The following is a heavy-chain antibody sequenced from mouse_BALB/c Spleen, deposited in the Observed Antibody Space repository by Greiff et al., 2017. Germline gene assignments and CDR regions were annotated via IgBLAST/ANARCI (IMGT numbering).Heavy chain of an antibody. CDR1: GFNIKDTY. V-gene: IGHV14-3*02. Sequence: VQLQQSGAELVKPGASVKLSCTASGFNIKDTYMHWVKQRPEQGLEWIGRIDPANGNTKYDPKFQGKATITADTSSNTAYLQLSSLTSEDTAVYYCASLYDGYYDGFADWGQGTLVTVSA. CDR3: ASLYDGYYDGFAD. J-gene: IGHJ3*01. D-gene: IGHD2-3*01. CDR2: IDPANGNT.